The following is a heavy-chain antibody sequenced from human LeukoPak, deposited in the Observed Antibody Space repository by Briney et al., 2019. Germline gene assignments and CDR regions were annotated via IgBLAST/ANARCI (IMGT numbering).Heavy chain of an antibody. CDR2: VFYDGSNR. Sequence: GGSLRLSCAASGFTFSNYGIHWVRQAPGKGLEWVAFVFYDGSNRDYADSVKGRFTIYRDNSKYTVFLQMDSLRAEDTAVYFCARDHPWDSYFFDYWGQGALVSVSS. CDR3: ARDHPWDSYFFDY. D-gene: IGHD1-26*01. CDR1: GFTFSNYG. J-gene: IGHJ4*02. V-gene: IGHV3-33*01.